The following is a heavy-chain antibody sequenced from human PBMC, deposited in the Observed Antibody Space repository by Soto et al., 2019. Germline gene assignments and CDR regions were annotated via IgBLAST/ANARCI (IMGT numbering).Heavy chain of an antibody. CDR1: GFTFSSYG. V-gene: IGHV3-30*18. J-gene: IGHJ6*02. CDR3: AKDLILAGEDNDYYYYGMDV. CDR2: ISYDGSNK. D-gene: IGHD1-1*01. Sequence: PGGSLRLSCAASGFTFSSYGMHWVRQAPGKGLEWVAVISYDGSNKYYADAVKGRFTISRDNSRNTLYLQMNSLRAEDTAVYYCAKDLILAGEDNDYYYYGMDVWGQGTTVTVSS.